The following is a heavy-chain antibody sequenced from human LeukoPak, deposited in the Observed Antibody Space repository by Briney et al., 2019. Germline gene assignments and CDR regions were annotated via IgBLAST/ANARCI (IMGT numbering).Heavy chain of an antibody. Sequence: PSQTLSLTCTVSGGSISSGSYYWSWIRQPAGKGLEWIGRIYTSGSTYYNPSIKSRVTISVDTSKNQFSLKLSSVTAADTAVYYCARTKKTSIAVAGTGGDSWYFDLWGRGTLVTVSS. CDR1: GGSISSGSYY. CDR2: IYTSGST. CDR3: ARTKKTSIAVAGTGGDSWYFDL. J-gene: IGHJ2*01. V-gene: IGHV4-61*02. D-gene: IGHD6-19*01.